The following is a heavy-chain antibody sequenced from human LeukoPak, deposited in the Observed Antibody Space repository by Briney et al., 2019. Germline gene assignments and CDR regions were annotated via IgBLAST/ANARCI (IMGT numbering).Heavy chain of an antibody. Sequence: KPSETLSLTCTVSGGSISSYYWSWIRQPAGKGLELIGRIYTSGSTNYNPSLKSRVTMSVDTSKNQFSLKLSSVTAADTAVYYCARDRGGYCSSTSCRGDFDYWGQGTLVTVSS. D-gene: IGHD2-2*01. V-gene: IGHV4-4*07. J-gene: IGHJ4*02. CDR3: ARDRGGYCSSTSCRGDFDY. CDR2: IYTSGST. CDR1: GGSISSYY.